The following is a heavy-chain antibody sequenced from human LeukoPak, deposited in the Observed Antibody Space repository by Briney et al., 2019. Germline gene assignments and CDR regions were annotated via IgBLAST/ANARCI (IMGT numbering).Heavy chain of an antibody. J-gene: IGHJ5*02. CDR2: IYYSGTT. D-gene: IGHD4-17*01. V-gene: IGHV4-59*01. CDR1: GVSISSYY. CDR3: ARGSGDYRFGRDWFDP. Sequence: SETLSLTCTVSGVSISSYYWSWIRQPPGKGLEWIGYIYYSGTTNYNPSLKSRVSISVDTSKNQFSLKLSSVTAADTAVYYCARGSGDYRFGRDWFDPWGQGTLVTVSS.